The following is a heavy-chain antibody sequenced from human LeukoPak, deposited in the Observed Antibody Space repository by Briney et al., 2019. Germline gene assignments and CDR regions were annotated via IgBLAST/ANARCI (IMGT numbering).Heavy chain of an antibody. Sequence: ASVKVSCRASGYAFTSYYVHWVRQAPGQGLEWMGIINPSGGSSTYAQKIQGRVTMTRDTSTSTVYMELSSLRSEDTAVYYCARDVARATPRGAKDWGQGTLVTVSS. CDR3: ARDVARATPRGAKD. D-gene: IGHD1-26*01. V-gene: IGHV1-46*01. J-gene: IGHJ4*02. CDR1: GYAFTSYY. CDR2: INPSGGSS.